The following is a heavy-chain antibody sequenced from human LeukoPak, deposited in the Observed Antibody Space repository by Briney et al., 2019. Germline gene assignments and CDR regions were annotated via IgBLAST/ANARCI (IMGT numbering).Heavy chain of an antibody. Sequence: ASVKVSCKASGYTFSDYYLHWVRQAPGQGLEWMGWIHPNTGGTNYAQKFQGRVTMTRDTSITTAYMELSRLRSDDMAVYYCARGTERATAISDYWGQETLVTVSS. D-gene: IGHD5-24*01. CDR1: GYTFSDYY. CDR3: ARGTERATAISDY. CDR2: IHPNTGGT. J-gene: IGHJ4*02. V-gene: IGHV1-2*02.